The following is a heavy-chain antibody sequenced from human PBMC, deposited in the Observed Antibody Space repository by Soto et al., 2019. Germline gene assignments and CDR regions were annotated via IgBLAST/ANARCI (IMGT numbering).Heavy chain of an antibody. CDR3: ASGGIYYYYYGMDV. CDR2: INAGNGNT. CDR1: GYTFTSYA. V-gene: IGHV1-3*01. D-gene: IGHD3-16*01. J-gene: IGHJ6*02. Sequence: QVQLVQSGAEVKKPGASVKVSCKASGYTFTSYAMHWVRQAPRQRLEWMGWINAGNGNTKYSQKFQGRVTITRDTSASTAYMELSSLRSEDTAVYYCASGGIYYYYYGMDVWGQGTTVTVSS.